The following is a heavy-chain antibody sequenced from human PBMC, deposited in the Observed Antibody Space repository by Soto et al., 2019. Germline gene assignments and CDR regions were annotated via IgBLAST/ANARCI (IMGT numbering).Heavy chain of an antibody. V-gene: IGHV4-34*01. J-gene: IGHJ4*02. CDR3: ASGEWADRFAN. D-gene: IGHD1-26*01. CDR1: GESLNYYY. Sequence: HVQLRQWGAGLLKPSETLSLTCAVYGESLNYYYWSWIRQAPGKGLEWIGEFYHGGPIHYNPSVTSRVTISVDTSKSQFSLTMTSVTAADTAIYYCASGEWADRFANWGQGTLVTVSS. CDR2: FYHGGPI.